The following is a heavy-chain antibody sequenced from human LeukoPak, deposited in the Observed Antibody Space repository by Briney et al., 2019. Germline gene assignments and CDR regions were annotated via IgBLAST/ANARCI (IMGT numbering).Heavy chain of an antibody. V-gene: IGHV3-74*01. Sequence: GGSLRLSCAASGFTFSSYGMNWVRQAPGKGLVWVSRINSDGSSTSYADSVKGRLTISRDNAKNTLYLQMNSLRAEDTAVYYCARVHGVRYYYDSGYFDYWGQGTLVTVSS. CDR1: GFTFSSYG. CDR3: ARVHGVRYYYDSGYFDY. D-gene: IGHD3-22*01. J-gene: IGHJ4*02. CDR2: INSDGSST.